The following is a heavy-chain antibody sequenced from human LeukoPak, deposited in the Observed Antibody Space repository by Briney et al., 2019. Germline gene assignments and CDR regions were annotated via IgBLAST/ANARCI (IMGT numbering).Heavy chain of an antibody. CDR3: ARDRSPHDYDFWSGYYTGDY. V-gene: IGHV3-21*01. D-gene: IGHD3-3*01. J-gene: IGHJ4*02. Sequence: GGSLRLSCAASGFTFSSYSMNWVRQAPGKGLEWVSSISSSGSYIYYADSVKGRFTISRDNAKNSLYLQMNSLRAEDTAVYYCARDRSPHDYDFWSGYYTGDYWGQGTLATVSS. CDR2: ISSSGSYI. CDR1: GFTFSSYS.